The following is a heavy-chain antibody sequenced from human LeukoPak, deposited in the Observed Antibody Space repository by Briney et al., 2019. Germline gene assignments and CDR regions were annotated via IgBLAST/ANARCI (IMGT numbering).Heavy chain of an antibody. Sequence: ASVKVSCKASGYTFTSYDINWVRQATGQGLEWMGWMNPNSGNTGYAQKLQGRVTITRNTSISTAYMELSSLRSEDTAVYYCERVGYYGSGSYLSYYYYMDVWGKGTTVTVSS. J-gene: IGHJ6*03. D-gene: IGHD3-10*01. V-gene: IGHV1-8*03. CDR1: GYTFTSYD. CDR2: MNPNSGNT. CDR3: ERVGYYGSGSYLSYYYYMDV.